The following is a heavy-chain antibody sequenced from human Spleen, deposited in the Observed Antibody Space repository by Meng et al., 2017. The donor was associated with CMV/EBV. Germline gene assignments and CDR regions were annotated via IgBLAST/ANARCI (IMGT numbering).Heavy chain of an antibody. D-gene: IGHD1-26*01. CDR3: ARAPVGLGWFDP. Sequence: CKASGYTFTGYYMHWVRQAPGRGLEWMGWINPNSGGTNYAQKFQGRVTMTRDTSISTAYMELSRLRSDDTAVYYCARAPVGLGWFDPWGQGTLVTVSS. CDR2: INPNSGGT. CDR1: GYTFTGYY. J-gene: IGHJ5*02. V-gene: IGHV1-2*02.